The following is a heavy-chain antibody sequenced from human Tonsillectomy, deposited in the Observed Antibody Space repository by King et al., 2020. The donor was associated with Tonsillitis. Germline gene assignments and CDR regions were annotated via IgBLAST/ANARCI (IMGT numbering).Heavy chain of an antibody. Sequence: QLVQSGAEVKKPGESLKISCKGSGYTFTRHWIGWVRQMPGKGLEWMGIIYPDDSDTRYSPSFQGQVTISADKSISTAYLQWTSLKASDTAMYYCPIDYSSGLDAFDFWGQGTMVTVSS. D-gene: IGHD6-19*01. J-gene: IGHJ3*01. CDR1: GYTFTRHW. V-gene: IGHV5-51*01. CDR3: PIDYSSGLDAFDF. CDR2: IYPDDSDT.